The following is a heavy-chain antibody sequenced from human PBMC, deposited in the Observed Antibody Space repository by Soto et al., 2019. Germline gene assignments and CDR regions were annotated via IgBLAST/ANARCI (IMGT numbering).Heavy chain of an antibody. CDR1: GFTLSSYS. V-gene: IGHV3-21*01. J-gene: IGHJ4*02. D-gene: IGHD2-2*01. Sequence: EVQLVESGGGLVKPGGSLRLSFAASGFTLSSYSMNWVRQAPGKGLEWVSSISSSSSYIYYADSVKGRFTISRDNAKNSLYLQMNSLRAEDTAVYYCARVVVVPAAGIDYWGQGTLVTVSS. CDR3: ARVVVVPAAGIDY. CDR2: ISSSSSYI.